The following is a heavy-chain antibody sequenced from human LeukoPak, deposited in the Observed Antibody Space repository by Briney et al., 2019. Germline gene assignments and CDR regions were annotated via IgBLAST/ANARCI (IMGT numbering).Heavy chain of an antibody. Sequence: SETLSLTCAVYGGSFSPYYWSWIRQPPGKGLEWIGEINHSGSTNYNPSLKSRVTISVDTSKNQFPLRLSSVTAADTAVYYCARDGFYCGGDCYVDYWGQGTLVTVSS. CDR3: ARDGFYCGGDCYVDY. V-gene: IGHV4-34*01. CDR2: INHSGST. CDR1: GGSFSPYY. J-gene: IGHJ4*02. D-gene: IGHD2-21*02.